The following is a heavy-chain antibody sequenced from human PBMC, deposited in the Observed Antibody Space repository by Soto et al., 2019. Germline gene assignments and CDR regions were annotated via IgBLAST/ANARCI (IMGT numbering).Heavy chain of an antibody. J-gene: IGHJ4*02. CDR3: AREGDDRHFFFDS. Sequence: PSATLCLTGNVSCRSMISYYWIWIRQPAGKGLEWIGRIYTGGNTNYNPSLKSRVTMSVDTSKSQFSLSLTSVTAADTAVYYCAREGDDRHFFFDSWGQGTLVTVSS. CDR2: IYTGGNT. CDR1: CRSMISYY. D-gene: IGHD3-3*02. V-gene: IGHV4-4*07.